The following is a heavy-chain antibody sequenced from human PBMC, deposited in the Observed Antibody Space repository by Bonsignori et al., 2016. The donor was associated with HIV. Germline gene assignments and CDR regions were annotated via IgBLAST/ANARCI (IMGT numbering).Heavy chain of an antibody. CDR3: ARGKMVYAIRSAYFDY. Sequence: SETLSLTCAVYGGSFSGYYWSWIRQPPGKGLEWIGEINHSGSTNYNPSLKSRVTISVDTSKNQFSLKLSSVTAADTAVYYCARGKMVYAIRSAYFDYWGQGTLVTVSS. D-gene: IGHD2-8*01. CDR1: GGSFSGYY. CDR2: INHSGST. V-gene: IGHV4-34*01. J-gene: IGHJ4*02.